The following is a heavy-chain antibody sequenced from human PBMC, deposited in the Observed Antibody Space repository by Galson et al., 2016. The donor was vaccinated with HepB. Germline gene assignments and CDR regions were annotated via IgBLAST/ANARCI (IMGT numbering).Heavy chain of an antibody. CDR1: GFSFSTYS. D-gene: IGHD3-3*01. CDR2: FSRNSDYI. V-gene: IGHV3-21*01. CDR3: VRDSREWIPFNHYGLDV. J-gene: IGHJ6*02. Sequence: SLRLSCAASGFSFSTYSMNWVRQPPGKGLEWVSSFSRNSDYIYYADSVKGRFTISRDNVKNSLYLQMNSLRAEDTALYYCVRDSREWIPFNHYGLDVWGQGTTVTVSS.